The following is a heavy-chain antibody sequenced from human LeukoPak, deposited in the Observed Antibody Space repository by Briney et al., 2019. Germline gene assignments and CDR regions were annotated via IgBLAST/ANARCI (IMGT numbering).Heavy chain of an antibody. Sequence: GGSLRLSCAASGFTLSSYAMSWVRQAPGKGLEWVSGIGASGGSTYNADSVKGRFTISRDNSKNTLFLQMNSLRVEDTALYYCVKGGWGIYRDYWGQGTLVTVSS. V-gene: IGHV3-23*01. CDR1: GFTLSSYA. CDR2: IGASGGST. CDR3: VKGGWGIYRDY. D-gene: IGHD3-16*01. J-gene: IGHJ4*02.